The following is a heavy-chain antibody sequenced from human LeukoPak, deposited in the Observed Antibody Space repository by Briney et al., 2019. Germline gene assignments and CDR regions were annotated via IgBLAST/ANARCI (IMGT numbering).Heavy chain of an antibody. CDR2: ISSRSSYI. Sequence: GGSLRLSCAASGFTVSTNYMSGVRQAPGKGLEGVSSISSRSSYIYYADSVKGRFTISRDNAKTSLYLQMNSLRAEDTAVYYCAELGITMIGGVWGKGTTVTISS. CDR1: GFTVSTNY. CDR3: AELGITMIGGV. D-gene: IGHD3-10*02. V-gene: IGHV3-21*01. J-gene: IGHJ6*04.